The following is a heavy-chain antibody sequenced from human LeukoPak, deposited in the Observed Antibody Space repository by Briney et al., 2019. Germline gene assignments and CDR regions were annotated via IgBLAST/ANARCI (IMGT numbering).Heavy chain of an antibody. Sequence: GGSLRLSCAVSGFTFSDHYMTWIRQAPGKGLEYISYLSNTGSDISYADSVKGRFSISRDNAKNSLYLQMNSLRVEDTAVYYCVRQKKSHGNFDYWGQGTLVTVSS. CDR2: LSNTGSDI. V-gene: IGHV3-11*01. CDR1: GFTFSDHY. J-gene: IGHJ4*02. CDR3: VRQKKSHGNFDY. D-gene: IGHD1-26*01.